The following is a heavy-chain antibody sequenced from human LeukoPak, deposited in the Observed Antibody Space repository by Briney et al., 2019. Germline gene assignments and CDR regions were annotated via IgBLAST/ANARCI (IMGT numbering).Heavy chain of an antibody. V-gene: IGHV3-9*01. CDR2: ISWNSGSI. CDR1: GFTFDDYA. CDR3: AKGLAIAVAGTIDY. Sequence: GGSLRLSCAASGFTFDDYAMHWVRQAPGKGLEWVSGISWNSGSIGYADSVKGRFTISRDNSKNTLYLQMNSLRAEDTAVYYCAKGLAIAVAGTIDYWGQGALVTVSS. D-gene: IGHD6-19*01. J-gene: IGHJ4*02.